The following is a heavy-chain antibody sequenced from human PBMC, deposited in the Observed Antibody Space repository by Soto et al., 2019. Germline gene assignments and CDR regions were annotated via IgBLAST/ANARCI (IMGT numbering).Heavy chain of an antibody. V-gene: IGHV1-46*03. J-gene: IGHJ5*02. CDR3: ARSVGRCSSTSCRSGFDP. CDR2: INPSGGST. CDR1: GYTFTSYY. Sequence: QVQLVQSGAEVKKPGASVKVSCKASGYTFTSYYMHWVRQAPGQGLEWMGIINPSGGSTSYAQKFQGRVTMTRDTSMSTVYMELSSLRSEDTAVYYCARSVGRCSSTSCRSGFDPWGQGTLVTVSS. D-gene: IGHD2-2*01.